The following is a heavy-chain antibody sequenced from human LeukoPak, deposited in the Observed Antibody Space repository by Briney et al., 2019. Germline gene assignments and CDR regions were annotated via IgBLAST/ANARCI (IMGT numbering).Heavy chain of an antibody. Sequence: GASVKVSCKASGYTFTSYDIHWVRQATGQGLEWMGWMNPNSGNTGYAQKFQGRVTITRNTSISTAYMELSSLRSEDTAVYYCARGLTYYYDSSGYSRPYYMDVWGKGTTVTVSS. CDR1: GYTFTSYD. CDR2: MNPNSGNT. V-gene: IGHV1-8*03. D-gene: IGHD3-22*01. J-gene: IGHJ6*03. CDR3: ARGLTYYYDSSGYSRPYYMDV.